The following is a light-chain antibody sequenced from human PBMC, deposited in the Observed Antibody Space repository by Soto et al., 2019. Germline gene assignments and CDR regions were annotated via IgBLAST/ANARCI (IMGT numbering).Light chain of an antibody. Sequence: QAVVTQPASVSGSPGQSITISCTGTSSDVGDYNSVSWFQQHPGKAPKLILYDVSNRPSGVSNRFSGSKSGNTASLTISGLQADDEAAYYCSSYTSSITLIFGGGTKVTVL. CDR2: DVS. J-gene: IGLJ2*01. CDR1: SSDVGDYNS. V-gene: IGLV2-14*01. CDR3: SSYTSSITLI.